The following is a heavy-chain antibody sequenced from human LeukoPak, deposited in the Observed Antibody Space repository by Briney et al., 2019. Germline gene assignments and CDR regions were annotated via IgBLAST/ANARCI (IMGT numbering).Heavy chain of an antibody. CDR1: GGSISSGDYY. J-gene: IGHJ4*02. D-gene: IGHD6-19*01. CDR2: IYYSGST. CDR3: ARRTSSGWYLFDY. Sequence: ASQTLSLTCTVSGGSISSGDYYWSWIRQPPGKGLEWIGYIYYSGSTNYNPSLKSRVTISVDTSKNQFSLKLSSVTAADTAVYYCARRTSSGWYLFDYWGQGTLVTVSS. V-gene: IGHV4-30-4*01.